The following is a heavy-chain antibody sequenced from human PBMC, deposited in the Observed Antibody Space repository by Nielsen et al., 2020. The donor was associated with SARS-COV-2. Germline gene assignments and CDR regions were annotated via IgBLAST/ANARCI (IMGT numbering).Heavy chain of an antibody. Sequence: SLKISCAASGFTFDDYAMHWVRQAPGKGLEWVSGINWNSGSIVYADSVKGRFTISRDNAKSSLYLQMNSLRAEDTAVYYCAKDTRLYYSYGMDVWGQGTTVTVSS. CDR1: GFTFDDYA. CDR3: AKDTRLYYSYGMDV. CDR2: INWNSGSI. V-gene: IGHV3-9*01. J-gene: IGHJ6*02.